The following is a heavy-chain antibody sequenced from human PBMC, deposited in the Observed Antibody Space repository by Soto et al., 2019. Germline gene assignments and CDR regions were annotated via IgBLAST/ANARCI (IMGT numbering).Heavy chain of an antibody. J-gene: IGHJ4*02. D-gene: IGHD3-22*01. CDR3: ARGYYYDSSGCFDH. CDR1: GFTFSSHS. Sequence: EVQLVESGGGLVKPGGSLRLSCAASGFTFSSHSMNWVRQAPGRGLEWVSSMSSSGTYIYYADSVKGRFTISRDNAKNSLYLQMNSLRADDTAVYYCARGYYYDSSGCFDHWGQGTLVTVSS. V-gene: IGHV3-21*01. CDR2: MSSSGTYI.